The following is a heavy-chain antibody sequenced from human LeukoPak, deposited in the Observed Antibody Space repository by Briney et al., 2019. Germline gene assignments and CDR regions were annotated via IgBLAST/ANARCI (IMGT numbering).Heavy chain of an antibody. V-gene: IGHV3-30*02. CDR1: AFKFSFYV. J-gene: IGHJ4*02. CDR2: IRHDGRNT. CDR3: ATGSKSAYSSPGYFDS. D-gene: IGHD6-13*01. Sequence: PGGSLRLSCAASAFKFSFYVMYWVRQAPGKGLEWLAFIRHDGRNTYYADSVKGRFTISRDNANNSLYLQMNSLRAEDTAVYYCATGSKSAYSSPGYFDSWGQGTLVTVSS.